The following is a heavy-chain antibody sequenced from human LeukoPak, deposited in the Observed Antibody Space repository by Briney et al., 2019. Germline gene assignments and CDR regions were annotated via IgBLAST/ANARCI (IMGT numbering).Heavy chain of an antibody. J-gene: IGHJ4*02. CDR3: AKGGLYYYDSSGYSDY. CDR2: ISGSGSST. Sequence: LPGGSLRLSCAASGFTFSSYAMSWVRQAPGKGLEWVSAISGSGSSTYYTDSVKGRFTISRDNSKNTLYLQMNSLRAEDTAVYYCAKGGLYYYDSSGYSDYWGQGTLVTVSS. V-gene: IGHV3-23*01. CDR1: GFTFSSYA. D-gene: IGHD3-22*01.